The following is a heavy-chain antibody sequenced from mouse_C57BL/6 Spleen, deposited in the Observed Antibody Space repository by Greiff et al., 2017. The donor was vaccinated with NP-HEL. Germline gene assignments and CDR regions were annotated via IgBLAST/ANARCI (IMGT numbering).Heavy chain of an antibody. V-gene: IGHV1-64*01. CDR1: GYTFTSYW. D-gene: IGHD1-1*01. J-gene: IGHJ1*03. CDR2: IHPNSGST. CDR3: ARTPYYYGSSYWYFDV. Sequence: VQLQQSGAELVKPGASVKLSCKASGYTFTSYWMHWVKQRPGQGLEWIGMIHPNSGSTNYNEKFKSKATLTVDKSSSTAYMQLSSLTSEDSAVYYCARTPYYYGSSYWYFDVWGTGTTVTVSS.